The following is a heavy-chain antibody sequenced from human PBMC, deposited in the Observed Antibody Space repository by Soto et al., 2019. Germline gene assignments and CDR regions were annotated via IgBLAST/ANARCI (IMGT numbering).Heavy chain of an antibody. CDR2: IDLSGTTT. D-gene: IGHD2-15*01. CDR3: TKDRVPDGIYSFDY. Sequence: EVQLLESGGDLVQPGGSLRLSCAASGFSFSDYSMNWVRQAPGRGLEWVAFIDLSGTTTHYRESVKGRFTLSKDKSRKTVYLQMNSLRVEDAAVYYCTKDRVPDGIYSFDYWGQGALVTVSS. V-gene: IGHV3-23*05. J-gene: IGHJ4*02. CDR1: GFSFSDYS.